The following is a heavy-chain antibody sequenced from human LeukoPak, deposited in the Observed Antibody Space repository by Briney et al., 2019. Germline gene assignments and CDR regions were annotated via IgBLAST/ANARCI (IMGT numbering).Heavy chain of an antibody. CDR1: GGSFSGYY. V-gene: IGHV4-34*01. CDR2: INHSGST. Sequence: PSETLSLTCAVYGGSFSGYYWSWIRQPPGKGLEWIGEINHSGSTNYNPPLKSRVTISVDTSKNQFSLKPSSVTAADTAVYYCARRYSSSWYVWFDPWGQGTLVTVSS. D-gene: IGHD6-13*01. CDR3: ARRYSSSWYVWFDP. J-gene: IGHJ5*02.